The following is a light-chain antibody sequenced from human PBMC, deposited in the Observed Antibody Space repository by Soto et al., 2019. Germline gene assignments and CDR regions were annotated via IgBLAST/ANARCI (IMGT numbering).Light chain of an antibody. CDR2: EVS. CDR1: SSDVGGYNY. Sequence: QSALTQPASVSGSPGQSITISCTGTSSDVGGYNYVSWYQQHPGKAPKLMIYEVSNRPSGVSNRFSGSKSDNTASLTISGLQDEDEADYYCSSYTTSSTHWVFGGGTKLTVL. V-gene: IGLV2-14*01. CDR3: SSYTTSSTHWV. J-gene: IGLJ3*02.